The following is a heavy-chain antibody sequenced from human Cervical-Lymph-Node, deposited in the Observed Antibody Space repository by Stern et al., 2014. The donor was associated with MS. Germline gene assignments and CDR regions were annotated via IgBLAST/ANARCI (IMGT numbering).Heavy chain of an antibody. J-gene: IGHJ4*02. CDR3: ARQRYFDY. Sequence: VQLVESGPEVKRPGESLKISCQASGYTFTSYWIGWVRQMPGKGLEWIAIIFPGGSDIRYSPSFQGQVPISADKSSHPASLQWNNRKAPDTAIYYCARQRYFDYWGQGTLVTVSS. CDR2: IFPGGSDI. CDR1: GYTFTSYW. V-gene: IGHV5-51*01.